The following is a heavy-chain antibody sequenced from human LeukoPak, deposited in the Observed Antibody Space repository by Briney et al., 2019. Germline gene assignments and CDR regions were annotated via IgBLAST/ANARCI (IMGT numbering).Heavy chain of an antibody. D-gene: IGHD2-15*01. V-gene: IGHV1-18*01. CDR1: GYTFTSYG. J-gene: IGHJ6*02. CDR3: ARDPLVVVAATYYYYYGMDV. CDR2: ISAYNGNT. Sequence: ASVKVSCKASGYTFTSYGISWVRQAPGQGLEWMGWISAYNGNTNYAQKLQGRVTMTTDTSTSTAYMELRSLRSDNTAVYYCARDPLVVVAATYYYYYGMDVWGQGTTVTVSS.